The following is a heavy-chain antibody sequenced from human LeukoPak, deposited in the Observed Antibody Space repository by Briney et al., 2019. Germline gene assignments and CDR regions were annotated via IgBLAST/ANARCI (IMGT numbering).Heavy chain of an antibody. V-gene: IGHV3-7*01. D-gene: IGHD6-13*01. J-gene: IGHJ4*01. CDR1: GFTFSSYW. CDR2: IKQDGSEK. Sequence: GGSLRLSCAASGFTFSSYWMSWVRQAPGKGLEWVANIKQDGSEKYYVDSVKGRFTISRDNAKNSLYLQMSSLRAEDTAVYCCARDGTAPGLYFDLWGQGTLVTVSS. CDR3: ARDGTAPGLYFDL.